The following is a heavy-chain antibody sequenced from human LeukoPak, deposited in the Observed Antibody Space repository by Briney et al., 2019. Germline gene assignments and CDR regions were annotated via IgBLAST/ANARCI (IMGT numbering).Heavy chain of an antibody. CDR2: ISRSGTTI. Sequence: GGSLRLSCAASGFSFSDYYMSWIRQAPGKGLEWVSYISRSGTTISYADSVKGRFTISRDIAKNSLYLQMNNLRAEDTAMYYCARDRLSGGSYYYYGMDVWGQGTTVTVSS. J-gene: IGHJ6*02. D-gene: IGHD7-27*01. V-gene: IGHV3-11*01. CDR3: ARDRLSGGSYYYYGMDV. CDR1: GFSFSDYY.